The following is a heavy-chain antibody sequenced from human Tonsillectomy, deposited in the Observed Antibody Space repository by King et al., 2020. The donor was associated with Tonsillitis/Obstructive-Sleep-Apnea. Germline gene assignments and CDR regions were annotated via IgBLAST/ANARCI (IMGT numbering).Heavy chain of an antibody. CDR3: EKGGEYSSSPNFDY. J-gene: IGHJ4*02. CDR1: GFTFDDYA. CDR2: ISWNSGSI. D-gene: IGHD6-6*01. Sequence: LQLVQSGGGLVQPGRSLRLSCAASGFTFDDYAMHWVRQAPGKGLEWVSGISWNSGSIGYADSVKGRFTISRDNAKNSLYLQMNSLRAEDTALYYCEKGGEYSSSPNFDYGGQGTLATVP. V-gene: IGHV3-9*01.